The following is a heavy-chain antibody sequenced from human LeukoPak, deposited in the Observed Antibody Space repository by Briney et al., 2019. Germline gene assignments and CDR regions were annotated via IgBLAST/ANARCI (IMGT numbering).Heavy chain of an antibody. Sequence: GASVKVSCKASGYTFTGYYMHWVRQAPGQGLEWMGWINPNSGGTNYAQKFQGRVTMTRDTSISTAYMELSRLRSDDTAVYYCARGGLDIVLMVVYNWFDPWGQGTLVTVSS. D-gene: IGHD2-8*01. CDR3: ARGGLDIVLMVVYNWFDP. CDR1: GYTFTGYY. CDR2: INPNSGGT. V-gene: IGHV1-2*02. J-gene: IGHJ5*02.